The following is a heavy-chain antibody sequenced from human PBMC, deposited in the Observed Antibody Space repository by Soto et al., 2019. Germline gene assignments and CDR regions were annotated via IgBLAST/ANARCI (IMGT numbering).Heavy chain of an antibody. CDR1: GGSISSYY. D-gene: IGHD2-15*01. CDR3: ARDLSYCSGGSCYPTPDYYYGMEV. J-gene: IGHJ6*02. CDR2: IYTSGST. V-gene: IGHV4-4*07. Sequence: LSLTCTVSGGSISSYYWSWIRQPAGKGLEWIGRIYTSGSTNYNPSLKSRVTMSVDTSKNQFSLKLSSVTAADTAVYYCARDLSYCSGGSCYPTPDYYYGMEVWGQGTTVTVSS.